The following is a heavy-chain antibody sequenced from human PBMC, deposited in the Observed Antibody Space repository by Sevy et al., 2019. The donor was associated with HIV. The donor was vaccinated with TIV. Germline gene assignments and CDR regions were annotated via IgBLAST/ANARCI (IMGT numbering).Heavy chain of an antibody. V-gene: IGHV4-38-2*02. Sequence: SETLSLTCTVSGYSISSGYYWGWIRQPPGKGLEWIGSIYHSGSTYYNPSLKSRVTISVDTSKNQFSLKLSSVTAADTAVYYCARESGRGAAGGPLYYFDYWGQGTLVTVSS. J-gene: IGHJ4*02. D-gene: IGHD2-15*01. CDR3: ARESGRGAAGGPLYYFDY. CDR1: GYSISSGYY. CDR2: IYHSGST.